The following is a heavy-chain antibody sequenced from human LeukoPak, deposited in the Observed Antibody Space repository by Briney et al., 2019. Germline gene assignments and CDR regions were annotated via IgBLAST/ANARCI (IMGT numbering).Heavy chain of an antibody. J-gene: IGHJ6*02. CDR2: ISSSSSYI. CDR3: ARDMVVPAAKPYYYYGMDV. D-gene: IGHD2-2*02. Sequence: GGSLRLSCAASGFTFSSYSMNWVRQAPGKGLEWVSSISSSSSYIYYADSVKGRFTISRDNAKNSLYLQMDSLRAEDTAVYYCARDMVVPAAKPYYYYGMDVWGQGTTVTVSS. CDR1: GFTFSSYS. V-gene: IGHV3-21*01.